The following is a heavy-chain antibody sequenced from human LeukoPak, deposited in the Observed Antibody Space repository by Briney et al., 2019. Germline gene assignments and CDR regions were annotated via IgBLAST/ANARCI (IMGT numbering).Heavy chain of an antibody. CDR3: ARGGSHDDYGDYLTFDY. CDR2: ISYDGSNK. CDR1: GFTFSSYW. V-gene: IGHV3-30-3*01. Sequence: HPGGSLRLSCAASGFTFSSYWMHWVRQAPGKGLEWVAVISYDGSNKYYADSVKGRFTISRDNSKDTLYLQMNSLRAEDTAVYYCARGGSHDDYGDYLTFDYWGQGTLVTVSS. J-gene: IGHJ4*02. D-gene: IGHD4-17*01.